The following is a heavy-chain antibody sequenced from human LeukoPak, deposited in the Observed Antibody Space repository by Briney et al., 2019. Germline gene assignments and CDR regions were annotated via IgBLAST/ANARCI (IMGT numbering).Heavy chain of an antibody. V-gene: IGHV3-21*01. CDR3: AREVRGLDY. D-gene: IGHD3-10*01. CDR1: GFTFSHYA. Sequence: GGSLSLSCAASGFTFSHYAMNCVRQAPGKGLEWDSSITSSSGYIYYADSVKGRFTISRDNAKSSLFLQMNSLRAEDTAVYFWAREVRGLDYWGQGTLVTVSS. CDR2: ITSSSGYI. J-gene: IGHJ4*02.